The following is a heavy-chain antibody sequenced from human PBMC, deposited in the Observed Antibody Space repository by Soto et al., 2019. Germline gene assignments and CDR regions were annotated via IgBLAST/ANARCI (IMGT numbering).Heavy chain of an antibody. CDR3: AKDRVIQLLPIWPDP. V-gene: IGHV3-30*18. CDR2: VSSDGNNK. Sequence: LGRSLRLSCVASGFSFSKYGMHWVRQAPGKGLEWVAFVSSDGNNKYYADSVKGRFTISRDNSRNTVYLQVDSLRIDDTALYYCAKDRVIQLLPIWPDPWGQGTLVTVSS. D-gene: IGHD1-1*01. J-gene: IGHJ5*02. CDR1: GFSFSKYG.